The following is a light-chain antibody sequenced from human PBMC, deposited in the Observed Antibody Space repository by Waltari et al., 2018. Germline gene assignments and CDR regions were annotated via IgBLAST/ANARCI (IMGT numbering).Light chain of an antibody. CDR1: QSVSTY. V-gene: IGKV3-11*01. CDR3: RQRSNWPLT. CDR2: DAS. Sequence: EIVLTQSPATLSLSPGERATLSCRASQSVSTYLGWYQQKPGQAPRLLIYDASNRATGIPDRFSGSGSGTDFTLTISSLEPEDFAVYYCRQRSNWPLTFGGGTKVEIK. J-gene: IGKJ4*01.